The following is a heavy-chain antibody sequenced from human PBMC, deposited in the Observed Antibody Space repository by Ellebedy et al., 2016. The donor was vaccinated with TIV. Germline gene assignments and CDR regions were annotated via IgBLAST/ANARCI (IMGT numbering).Heavy chain of an antibody. Sequence: ASVKVSCKASGYTFTSYDINWVRQATGQGLEWMGWMNPNSGNTGYAQKFQGRVTMTRNTSISTAYMELSSLRSDETAVYYCAKFLLGGRWLVPRDPFDFWGRGTVVTVSS. V-gene: IGHV1-8*01. CDR2: MNPNSGNT. D-gene: IGHD6-19*01. CDR3: AKFLLGGRWLVPRDPFDF. CDR1: GYTFTSYD. J-gene: IGHJ3*01.